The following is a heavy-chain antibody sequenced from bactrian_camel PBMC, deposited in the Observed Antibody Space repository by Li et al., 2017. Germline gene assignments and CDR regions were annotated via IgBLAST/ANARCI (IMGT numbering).Heavy chain of an antibody. Sequence: QVQLVESGGGSVQAGGSLRLSCTAPGFTSKRCGVGWFRQAPGKAREFVAAVTTGGTTTYADSVKGRFTISKDKAKDTVYLQMNSLKVEDTAMYSCKIIGGSPVCIATIGQGTQVTVS. J-gene: IGHJ4*01. V-gene: IGHV3S53*01. D-gene: IGHD4*01. CDR1: GFTSKRCG. CDR2: VTTGGTT.